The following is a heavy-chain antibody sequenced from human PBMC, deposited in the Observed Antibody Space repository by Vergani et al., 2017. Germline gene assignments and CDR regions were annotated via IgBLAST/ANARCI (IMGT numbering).Heavy chain of an antibody. V-gene: IGHV4-34*01. J-gene: IGHJ3*01. D-gene: IGHD1-26*01. CDR3: ARRXERWETLLRDYIYV. Sequence: QVQLQQWGPGLLKPSETLSLTCAVYGGSLSGYYWSWIRLAPGKGLESIGEINHSGTINYNPTLNSPFNVSIDTSRDHFSLKLRSVSASDTAVYFCARRXERWETLLRDYIYVWGEGTFLSVSP. CDR2: INHSGTI. CDR1: GGSLSGYY.